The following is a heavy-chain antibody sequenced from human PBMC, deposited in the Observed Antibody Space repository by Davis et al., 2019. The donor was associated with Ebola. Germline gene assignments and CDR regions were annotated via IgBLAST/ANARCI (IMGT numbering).Heavy chain of an antibody. CDR1: GGSISSGDYY. V-gene: IGHV4-30-4*02. CDR2: IYYSGST. D-gene: IGHD3-3*01. J-gene: IGHJ4*02. CDR3: ARVDYDFWSGYYAIFDY. Sequence: SETLSLTCTVSGGSISSGDYYWSWIRQPPGKGLEWIGYIYYSGSTYYNPSLKSRVTISVDTSKNQFSLKLSSVTAADTAVYYCARVDYDFWSGYYAIFDYWGQGTLVTVSS.